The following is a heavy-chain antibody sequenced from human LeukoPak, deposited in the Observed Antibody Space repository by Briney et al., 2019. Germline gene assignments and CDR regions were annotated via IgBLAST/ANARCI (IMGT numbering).Heavy chain of an antibody. CDR1: GGTFSSYA. D-gene: IGHD3-16*02. J-gene: IGHJ3*02. CDR3: ARDYDYVWGSYPRGAFDI. Sequence: ASVKVSCKASGGTFSSYAISWVRQAPGQGLEWMGGIIPIFGTANYAQKFQGRVTITADESTSTAYMELSSLRSEDTAVYYCARDYDYVWGSYPRGAFDIWGQGTMVTVSS. V-gene: IGHV1-69*13. CDR2: IIPIFGTA.